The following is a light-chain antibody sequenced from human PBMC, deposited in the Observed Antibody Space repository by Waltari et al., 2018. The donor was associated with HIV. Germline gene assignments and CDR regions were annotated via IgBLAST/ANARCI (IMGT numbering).Light chain of an antibody. Sequence: AIQLTRSPSSLSASAGDRVTITCRASQGINSALAWYQQKPGKPPKLLISDASSLESGVPSRFSGSGSGTDFTLTISSLQPEDFASYYCQQFKSYPLTFGGGTKVEIK. CDR3: QQFKSYPLT. V-gene: IGKV1-13*02. J-gene: IGKJ4*01. CDR1: QGINSA. CDR2: DAS.